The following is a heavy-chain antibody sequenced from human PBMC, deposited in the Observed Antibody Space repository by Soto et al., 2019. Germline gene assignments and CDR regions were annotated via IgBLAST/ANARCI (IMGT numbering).Heavy chain of an antibody. D-gene: IGHD6-19*01. V-gene: IGHV4-59*08. J-gene: IGHJ4*02. CDR2: IYYSGST. CDR1: GGSISSYY. CDR3: ARLRPGGSGWSDHIDY. Sequence: PSETLSLTCTVSGGSISSYYWSWIRQPPGKGLEWIGYIYYSGSTNYNPSLKSRVTISVDTSKNQFSLKLSSVTAADTAVYYCARLRPGGSGWSDHIDYWGQGTLVTVSS.